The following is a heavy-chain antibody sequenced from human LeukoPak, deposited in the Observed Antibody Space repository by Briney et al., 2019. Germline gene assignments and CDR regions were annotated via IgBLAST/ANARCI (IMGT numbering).Heavy chain of an antibody. Sequence: SETLSLTCTVSGGSISSYYWSWIRQPAGKGLEWIGRIYTSGSTNYNPSLKSRVTMSVDTSKNQFSLKLSSVTAADTAVYYCARDLTPTPLVGAPSAFDIWGQGTMVTVSS. CDR2: IYTSGST. V-gene: IGHV4-4*07. D-gene: IGHD1-26*01. CDR1: GGSISSYY. CDR3: ARDLTPTPLVGAPSAFDI. J-gene: IGHJ3*02.